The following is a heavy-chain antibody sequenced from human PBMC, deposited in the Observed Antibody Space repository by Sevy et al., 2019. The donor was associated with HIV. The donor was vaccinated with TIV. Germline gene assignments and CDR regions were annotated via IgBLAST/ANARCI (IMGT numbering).Heavy chain of an antibody. J-gene: IGHJ4*02. Sequence: GGSLRLSCAASGFTLNNYAMNWVRQAPGKGLEWVSGISGSGGSTYYADSVKGRFTISRDNSKNTLYLQMNSLRAEDTAVYYCAKDSYFDNTLFDYWGQGTLVTVFS. CDR3: AKDSYFDNTLFDY. V-gene: IGHV3-23*01. CDR2: ISGSGGST. CDR1: GFTLNNYA. D-gene: IGHD3-22*01.